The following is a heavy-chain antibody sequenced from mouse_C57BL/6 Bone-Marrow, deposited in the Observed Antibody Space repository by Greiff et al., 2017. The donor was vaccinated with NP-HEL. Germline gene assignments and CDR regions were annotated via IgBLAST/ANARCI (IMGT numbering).Heavy chain of an antibody. CDR2: ISDGGSYT. D-gene: IGHD1-1*01. CDR3: ARAYYYIFDY. J-gene: IGHJ2*01. V-gene: IGHV5-4*01. Sequence: EVQGVESGGGLVKPGGSLKLSCAASGFTFSSYAMSWVRQTPEKRLEWVATISDGGSYTYYPDNVKGRFTISRDNAKNNLYLQMSHLTSEDTAMYYCARAYYYIFDYWGQGTTLTVSS. CDR1: GFTFSSYA.